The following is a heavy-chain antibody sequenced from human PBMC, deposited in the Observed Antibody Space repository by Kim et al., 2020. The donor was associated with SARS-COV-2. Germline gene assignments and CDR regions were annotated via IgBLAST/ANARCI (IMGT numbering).Heavy chain of an antibody. V-gene: IGHV3-64D*09. Sequence: GGSMRLSCSASGFTFSSYAMHWVRQAPGKGLEYVSAISSNGGSTYYADSVKGRFTISRDNSKNTLYLQMSSLRAEDTAVYYCVKSSYGSGSYFPFDYWGQGTLVTVSS. CDR1: GFTFSSYA. J-gene: IGHJ4*02. D-gene: IGHD3-10*01. CDR2: ISSNGGST. CDR3: VKSSYGSGSYFPFDY.